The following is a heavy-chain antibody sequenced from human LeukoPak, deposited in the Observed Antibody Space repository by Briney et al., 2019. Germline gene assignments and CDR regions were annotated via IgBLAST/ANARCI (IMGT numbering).Heavy chain of an antibody. Sequence: GALRLSCAAPGVTFSSYRMNWGRQAPGEGLGRGSYIIGISSTIYYAESVKGRSTISRDNAKNSLSLPMNSLRAEDTAVYYCPRRKGYCSGGSCYSTGTWFDPWGQGTLVTVSS. CDR1: GVTFSSYR. CDR2: IIGISSTI. CDR3: PRRKGYCSGGSCYSTGTWFDP. V-gene: IGHV3-48*04. D-gene: IGHD2-15*01. J-gene: IGHJ5*02.